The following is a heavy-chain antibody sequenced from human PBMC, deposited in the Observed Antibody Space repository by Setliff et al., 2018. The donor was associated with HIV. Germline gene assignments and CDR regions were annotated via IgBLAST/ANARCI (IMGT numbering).Heavy chain of an antibody. J-gene: IGHJ4*02. D-gene: IGHD5-12*01. CDR1: GFTFSSYS. CDR3: ARQDLGAYAPLRY. Sequence: GGSLRLSCAASGFTFSSYSMNWVRQAPGKGLVWVSRINSDGSSTSYADSVKGRFTISRDNAKITLYLQRNSLSAEDTSVYYCARQDLGAYAPLRYWGQGTLVTVSS. V-gene: IGHV3-74*01. CDR2: INSDGSST.